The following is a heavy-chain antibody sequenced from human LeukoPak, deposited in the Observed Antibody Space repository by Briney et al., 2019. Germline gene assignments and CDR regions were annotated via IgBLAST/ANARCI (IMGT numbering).Heavy chain of an antibody. CDR2: IKLDGSEK. CDR3: ARDQYDTWSRRGNFDS. Sequence: GGSLRLSCVASGVTLSNYAMSWARQAPGKGLEWVANIKLDGSEKNYVDSVKGRFTISRDNTKNSLYLQMNSLRVEDTAVFYCARDQYDTWSRRGNFDSWGQGTLVIVSS. V-gene: IGHV3-7*03. D-gene: IGHD3-3*01. J-gene: IGHJ4*02. CDR1: GVTLSNYA.